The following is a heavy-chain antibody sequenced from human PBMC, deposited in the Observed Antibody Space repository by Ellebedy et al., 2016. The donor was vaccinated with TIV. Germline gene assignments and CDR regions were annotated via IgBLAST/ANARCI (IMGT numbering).Heavy chain of an antibody. Sequence: AASVKVSCKASGYTFTSDAISWVRQAPGQGLEWMGIIDPSGGSTTYAQNFQGRVTMTSATSTNTVYMELSSLRSEDTAVYYCARGRYGGNEWFDPWGQGTLVTVSS. CDR2: IDPSGGST. CDR3: ARGRYGGNEWFDP. D-gene: IGHD4-23*01. V-gene: IGHV1-46*01. J-gene: IGHJ5*02. CDR1: GYTFTSDA.